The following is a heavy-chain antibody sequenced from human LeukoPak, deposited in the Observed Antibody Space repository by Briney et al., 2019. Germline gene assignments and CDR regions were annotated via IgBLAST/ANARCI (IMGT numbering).Heavy chain of an antibody. D-gene: IGHD1-26*01. CDR3: AREATGATGYFDY. J-gene: IGHJ4*02. Sequence: PGGSLRLSCAASAFTVSNYERNWVRQAPGKGLEWVSYIPSSGSTIYYVYSVKGRFTISRDNGKNSLYLQMNSLRVEDTAVYYCAREATGATGYFDYWGQGTLVTVSS. CDR2: IPSSGSTI. CDR1: AFTVSNYE. V-gene: IGHV3-48*03.